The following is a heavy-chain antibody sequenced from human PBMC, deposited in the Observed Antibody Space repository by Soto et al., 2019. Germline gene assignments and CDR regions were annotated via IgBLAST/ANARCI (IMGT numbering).Heavy chain of an antibody. J-gene: IGHJ6*03. CDR3: ARRARGSSSFYYYYYMDV. CDR2: IYYSGST. CDR1: GGSISSYY. V-gene: IGHV4-59*08. Sequence: SETLSLTCTVSGGSISSYYWSWIRQSPGKGLEWIGYIYYSGSTDYNASLKSRVTMSVDTSKNEFSLKLGSVTAADTAVYYCARRARGSSSFYYYYYMDVWGKGTTVTVSS. D-gene: IGHD6-6*01.